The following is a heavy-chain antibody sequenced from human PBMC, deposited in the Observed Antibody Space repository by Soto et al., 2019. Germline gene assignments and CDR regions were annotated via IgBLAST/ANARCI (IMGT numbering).Heavy chain of an antibody. V-gene: IGHV4-30-4*01. CDR3: ARAVAVPKYYYGMDV. Sequence: QVQLQESGPGLVKPSQTLSLTCTVSGGSISSGDYYWSWIRQPPGKGLEWIGYIYYSGSTYYNPSLKSRVTISVDTPKNQFSLKLSSVTAADTAVYYCARAVAVPKYYYGMDVWGQGTTVTVSS. D-gene: IGHD6-19*01. CDR2: IYYSGST. J-gene: IGHJ6*02. CDR1: GGSISSGDYY.